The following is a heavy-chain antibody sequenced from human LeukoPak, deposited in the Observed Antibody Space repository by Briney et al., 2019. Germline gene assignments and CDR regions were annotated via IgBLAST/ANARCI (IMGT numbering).Heavy chain of an antibody. D-gene: IGHD3-22*01. Sequence: SVKVSCKASGGTFSSYAISWVRQAPGQGLEWMGRIIPILGIANYAQKSQGRVTITADKSTSTAYMELSSLRSEDTAVYYCAREGDYYDSSGYYDDYWGQGTLVTVSS. CDR1: GGTFSSYA. J-gene: IGHJ4*02. CDR3: AREGDYYDSSGYYDDY. V-gene: IGHV1-69*04. CDR2: IIPILGIA.